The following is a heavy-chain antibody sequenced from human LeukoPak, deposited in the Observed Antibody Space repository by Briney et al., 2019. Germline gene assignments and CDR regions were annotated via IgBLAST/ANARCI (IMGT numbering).Heavy chain of an antibody. CDR1: GYTFSNYG. Sequence: ASVKVSCTASGYTFSNYGFNWVRQAPGQGLEWMGWISTYNGNTLYAQKFQGRVTMTTDTSTTTAYMELRSLRSDDTAVYYCARIGCSSTSCYGNSVDPWGQGTLVTVSS. CDR2: ISTYNGNT. J-gene: IGHJ5*02. CDR3: ARIGCSSTSCYGNSVDP. V-gene: IGHV1-18*01. D-gene: IGHD2-2*01.